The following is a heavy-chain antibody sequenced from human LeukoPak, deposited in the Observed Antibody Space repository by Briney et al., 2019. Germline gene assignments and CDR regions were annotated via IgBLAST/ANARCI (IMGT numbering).Heavy chain of an antibody. Sequence: GGSLRLSCAASGFTFSSYSMSWVRQAPGKGLEWVSYISSSSSTIYYADSVKGRFTISRDNAKNSLYLQMNSLRDEDTAVYYCARDSRWFGANPTFDYWGQGTLVTVSS. CDR2: ISSSSSTI. J-gene: IGHJ4*02. V-gene: IGHV3-48*02. CDR1: GFTFSSYS. D-gene: IGHD3-10*01. CDR3: ARDSRWFGANPTFDY.